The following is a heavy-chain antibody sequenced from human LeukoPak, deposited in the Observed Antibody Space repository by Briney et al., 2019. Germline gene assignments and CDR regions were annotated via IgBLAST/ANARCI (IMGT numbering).Heavy chain of an antibody. Sequence: GEALQISFKGSGYNFTNYWIGWVRRMPGKGGEGRGIIYPGDCDTTYSPSFQGQVTISADKSISTAYLQWSSLKASDTAMYYCARRRDGYNYVGTDYWGQGTLVTVSS. V-gene: IGHV5-51*01. CDR3: ARRRDGYNYVGTDY. D-gene: IGHD5-24*01. CDR2: IYPGDCDT. J-gene: IGHJ4*02. CDR1: GYNFTNYW.